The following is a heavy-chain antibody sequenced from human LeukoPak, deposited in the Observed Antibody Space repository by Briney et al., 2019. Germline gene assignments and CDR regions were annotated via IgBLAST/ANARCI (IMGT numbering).Heavy chain of an antibody. Sequence: GGSLRLSCAASGFTFSSYAMSWVRQAPGKGLEWVSAISGSGGSTYYADSVKGRFTISRDNSKNTLYLQMNSLRAEDTAVYYCAKVRYYYDSSGDIGYWGQGTLVTVSS. V-gene: IGHV3-23*01. CDR3: AKVRYYYDSSGDIGY. J-gene: IGHJ4*02. D-gene: IGHD3-22*01. CDR1: GFTFSSYA. CDR2: ISGSGGST.